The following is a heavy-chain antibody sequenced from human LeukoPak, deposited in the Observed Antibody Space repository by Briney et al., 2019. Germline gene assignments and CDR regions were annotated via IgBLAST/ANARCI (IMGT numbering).Heavy chain of an antibody. CDR3: ARTMAF. D-gene: IGHD5-24*01. V-gene: IGHV3-48*03. J-gene: IGHJ4*02. CDR1: GFTFSSYE. CDR2: ISSSGSPI. Sequence: PGGSLRLSCTASGFTFSSYEMNWVRQAPGKGLEWVSDISSSGSPIYYADSVKGRFTVSRDNAKNSLYLQMSSLRAEDTAVYYCARTMAFWGQGTLVAASS.